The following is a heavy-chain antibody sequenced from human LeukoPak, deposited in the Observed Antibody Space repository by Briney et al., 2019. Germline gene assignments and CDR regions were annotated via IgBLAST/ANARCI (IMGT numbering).Heavy chain of an antibody. D-gene: IGHD3-10*01. Sequence: SETLSLTCAVYGGSFSGYYWSWIRQPPVKGLEWIGEINHSGSTNYNPSLKSRATISVDTSKNQFSLKLSSVTAADTAVYYCARAPMVRGVIGAFDVWGQGTMVTVSS. CDR2: INHSGST. CDR1: GGSFSGYY. J-gene: IGHJ3*01. CDR3: ARAPMVRGVIGAFDV. V-gene: IGHV4-34*01.